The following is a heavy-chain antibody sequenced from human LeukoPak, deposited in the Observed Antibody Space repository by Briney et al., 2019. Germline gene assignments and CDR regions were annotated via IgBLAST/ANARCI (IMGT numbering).Heavy chain of an antibody. V-gene: IGHV3-23*01. J-gene: IGHJ6*03. Sequence: GGSLRLSRAASGFTFSSYWMHWVRQAPGKGLEWVSGISGSGGSTYYADSVKGRFTVSRDNFKNTLFLQVNSLRAEDTAVYYCAKVSDYSYYYYMDVWGKGTTVTVSS. CDR3: AKVSDYSYYYYMDV. CDR2: ISGSGGST. CDR1: GFTFSSYW.